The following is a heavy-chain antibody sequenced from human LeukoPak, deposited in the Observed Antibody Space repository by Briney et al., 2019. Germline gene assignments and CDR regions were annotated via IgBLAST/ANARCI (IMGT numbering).Heavy chain of an antibody. CDR1: GYSFTSYW. J-gene: IGHJ6*03. CDR2: IYPGDSDT. CDR3: ARQERLPPDYKGIYYYYYMDV. Sequence: KAGESLKISCKGSGYSFTSYWIGWVRQMPGKGLEWMGIIYPGDSDTRYSPSFQGQVTISADKSISTAYLQWSSLKASDTAMYYCARQERLPPDYKGIYYYYYMDVWGKGTTVTVSS. V-gene: IGHV5-51*01. D-gene: IGHD4-11*01.